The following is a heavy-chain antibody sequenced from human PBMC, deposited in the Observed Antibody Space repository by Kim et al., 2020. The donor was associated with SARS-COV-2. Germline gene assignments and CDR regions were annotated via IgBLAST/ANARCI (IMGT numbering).Heavy chain of an antibody. J-gene: IGHJ5*02. CDR3: ARETPRSTWFDP. Sequence: TYAQKFQGRVTITRDTSTNTVYMELRSLRSEDTAVYFCARETPRSTWFDPWGQGSLVIVSS. V-gene: IGHV1-46*01. D-gene: IGHD2-15*01.